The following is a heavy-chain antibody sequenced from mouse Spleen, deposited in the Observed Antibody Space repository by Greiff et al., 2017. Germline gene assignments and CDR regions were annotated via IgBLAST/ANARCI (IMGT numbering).Heavy chain of an antibody. V-gene: IGHV5-16*01. CDR1: GFTFSDYY. CDR2: INYDGSST. J-gene: IGHJ4*01. Sequence: EVQVVESEGGLVQPGSSMKLSCTASGFTFSDYYMAWVRQVPEKGLEWVANINYDGSSTYYLDSLKSRFIISRDNAKNILYLQMSSLKSEDTATYYCARGGDYYGSSYYAMDYWGQGTSVTVSS. CDR3: ARGGDYYGSSYYAMDY. D-gene: IGHD1-1*01.